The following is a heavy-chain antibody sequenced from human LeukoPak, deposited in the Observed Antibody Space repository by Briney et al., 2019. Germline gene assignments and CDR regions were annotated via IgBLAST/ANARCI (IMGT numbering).Heavy chain of an antibody. J-gene: IGHJ3*02. V-gene: IGHV4-39*07. Sequence: SETLSLTCTVSGGSISSSSYYWGWIRQPPGKGLEWIGSIYYSGSTYYNPSLKSRVTISVDTSKNQFSLKLSSVTAADTAVYYCARDNAFDIWGQGTMVTVSS. CDR2: IYYSGST. CDR3: ARDNAFDI. CDR1: GGSISSSSYY.